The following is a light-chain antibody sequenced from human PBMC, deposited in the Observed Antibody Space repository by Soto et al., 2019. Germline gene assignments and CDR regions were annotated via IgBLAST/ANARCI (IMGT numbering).Light chain of an antibody. CDR3: QAWDSTTG. CDR2: QNN. CDR1: KLGDKY. V-gene: IGLV3-1*01. Sequence: SYELTQPPSVSVSPGQTASITCSGDKLGDKYACWYQQKPGRSPVLVLYQNNKRPSGIPERFSGSNSGNTATLTISGTQAMDEADYYCQAWDSTTGFGGGTKLTVL. J-gene: IGLJ3*02.